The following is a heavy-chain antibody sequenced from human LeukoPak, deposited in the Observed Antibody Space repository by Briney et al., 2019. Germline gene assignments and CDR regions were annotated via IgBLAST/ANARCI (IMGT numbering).Heavy chain of an antibody. D-gene: IGHD6-6*01. CDR1: GYTFTSYD. CDR3: ARGHYSSSYNDY. Sequence: GASVKVSCKASGYTFTSYDITWVRQATGQGLEWMGWMNPNSGNTGYAQKFQGRVTMTRNTSISTAYMELSSLRSEDTAVYYCARGHYSSSYNDYWGQGTLVTVSS. J-gene: IGHJ4*02. CDR2: MNPNSGNT. V-gene: IGHV1-8*01.